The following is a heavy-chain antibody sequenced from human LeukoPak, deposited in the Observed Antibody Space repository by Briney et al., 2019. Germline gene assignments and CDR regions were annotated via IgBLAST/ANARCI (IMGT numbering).Heavy chain of an antibody. CDR1: GFSFSDYY. CDR2: ISSSATYT. Sequence: KPGGSLRLSCAASGFSFSDYYMNWIRQAPGKGLEWVSYISSSATYTDYAESVKGRFTVSRDNAKNSLYLQMNSLRAEDTAVYYCARSFYDFLNGPYEEAFDMWGQGTMVTVSS. V-gene: IGHV3-11*03. D-gene: IGHD3-3*01. J-gene: IGHJ3*02. CDR3: ARSFYDFLNGPYEEAFDM.